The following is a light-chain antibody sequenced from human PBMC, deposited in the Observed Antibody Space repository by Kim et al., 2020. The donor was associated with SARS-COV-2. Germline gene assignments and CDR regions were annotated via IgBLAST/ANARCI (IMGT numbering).Light chain of an antibody. CDR2: LGS. CDR3: MQALETPGYS. V-gene: IGKV2-28*01. J-gene: IGKJ2*03. CDR1: QSLLYSDRYNY. Sequence: DIVLTQSPLSLAVTPGEPASISCRSSQSLLYSDRYNYLDWYLQKPGQSPQLLIYLGSNRASGVPDRFSGSGSGTDFTLEISRVEAEDVGVYCCMQALETPGYSFGQGTKLEIK.